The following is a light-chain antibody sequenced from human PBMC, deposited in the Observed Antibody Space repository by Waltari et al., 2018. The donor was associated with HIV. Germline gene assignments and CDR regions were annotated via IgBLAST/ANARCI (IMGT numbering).Light chain of an antibody. Sequence: DIQMTQSPSSLSAYIGDTVTITCRTSRDINSHLHWYQHMPGKAPKLLISSASGLPSGVSSRFSGSGSGTLFTLTISSLQPDDFATYYCQQSESAPWTFGQGTKVDIK. V-gene: IGKV1-39*01. CDR2: SAS. J-gene: IGKJ1*01. CDR3: QQSESAPWT. CDR1: RDINSH.